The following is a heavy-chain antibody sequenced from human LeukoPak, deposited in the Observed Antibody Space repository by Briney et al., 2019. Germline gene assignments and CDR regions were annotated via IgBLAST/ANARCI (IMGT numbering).Heavy chain of an antibody. V-gene: IGHV1-2*02. J-gene: IGHJ4*02. Sequence: ASVKVSCKASGYTFTAYYIHWVRQAPGQGLEWMGWINPDSGGTNYAQKFQGRVTMNRDTSINTAYMELSRLSSDDTAVYYCARSSGTYPDFDSWGQGTLVTVSS. CDR1: GYTFTAYY. D-gene: IGHD1-1*01. CDR3: ARSSGTYPDFDS. CDR2: INPDSGGT.